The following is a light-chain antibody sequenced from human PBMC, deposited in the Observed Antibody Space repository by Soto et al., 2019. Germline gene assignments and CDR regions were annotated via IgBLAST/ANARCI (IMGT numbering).Light chain of an antibody. CDR2: VAS. V-gene: IGKV3-20*01. CDR3: QFYGDPSKT. J-gene: IGKJ1*01. CDR1: QTVSSNF. Sequence: EIVLTQSPGTLSLSPGERGTLSCRASQTVSSNFLAWHQQKPGQAPRLLIFVASTRATGIPDRFTGSGSGTDFTRTISRLEPEDFAVYYCQFYGDPSKTFGQGAKVEIK.